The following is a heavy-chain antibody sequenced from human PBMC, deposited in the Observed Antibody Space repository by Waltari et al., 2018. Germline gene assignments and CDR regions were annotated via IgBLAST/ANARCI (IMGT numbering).Heavy chain of an antibody. Sequence: QVQLQESGPGLVKPSETLSLTCTVSGGSISSYSWSWIRQPPGKGLEWIGYIYYSGSTNYNPSLKSRVTISVDTSKNQFSLKLSSVTAADTAVYYCARDSSGFQGLDYWGQGTLVTVSS. D-gene: IGHD6-19*01. J-gene: IGHJ4*02. CDR2: IYYSGST. V-gene: IGHV4-59*01. CDR1: GGSISSYS. CDR3: ARDSSGFQGLDY.